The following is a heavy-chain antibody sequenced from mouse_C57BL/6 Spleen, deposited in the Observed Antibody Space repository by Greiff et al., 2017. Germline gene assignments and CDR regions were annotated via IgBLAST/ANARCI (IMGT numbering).Heavy chain of an antibody. J-gene: IGHJ2*01. CDR1: GYTFTSYW. V-gene: IGHV1-55*01. CDR3: AGYGKCNFDN. Sequence: VQLQQPGAELMKPGASVKMSCKSSGYTFTSYWITWVKQRPGQGLEWIGDIYPGSGSTNYNEKFKSKATLTVDTSSSTAYMQRSSLRSEDSAVYYCAGYGKCNFDNWGQGTTRTVSS. D-gene: IGHD2-1*01. CDR2: IYPGSGST.